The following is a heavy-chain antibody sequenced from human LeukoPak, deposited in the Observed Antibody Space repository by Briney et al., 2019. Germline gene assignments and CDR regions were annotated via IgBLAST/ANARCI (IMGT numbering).Heavy chain of an antibody. CDR2: INPSGGST. J-gene: IGHJ6*03. CDR1: GYTFTDYG. Sequence: ASVKVSCKASGYTFTDYGFTWVRQAPGQGLEWMGIINPSGGSTSYAQKFQGRVTMTRDASTSTVYMELSSLRSEDTAVYYCARGGYCSSTSCYTEDYYYMDVWGKGTTVTVSS. CDR3: ARGGYCSSTSCYTEDYYYMDV. D-gene: IGHD2-2*02. V-gene: IGHV1-46*01.